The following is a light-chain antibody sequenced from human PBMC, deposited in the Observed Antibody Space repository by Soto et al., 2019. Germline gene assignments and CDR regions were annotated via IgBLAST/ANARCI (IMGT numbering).Light chain of an antibody. CDR3: SSYTSSFTGV. CDR1: SSNIGGYNY. J-gene: IGLJ3*02. V-gene: IGLV2-14*01. CDR2: GVT. Sequence: QSALTQPASVSGSPGQTITIACTGTSSNIGGYNYVSWYQQHPGKAPKLMIYGVTNRPSGVSDRFSGSKSGTTASLTISGLQAEDDADYCCSSYTSSFTGVFGRGTKLTVL.